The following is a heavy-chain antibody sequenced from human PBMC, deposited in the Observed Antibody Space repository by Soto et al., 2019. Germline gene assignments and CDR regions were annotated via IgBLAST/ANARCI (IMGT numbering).Heavy chain of an antibody. CDR2: IYYSGTT. J-gene: IGHJ6*02. V-gene: IGHV4-59*01. CDR1: GGSISSYY. D-gene: IGHD2-15*01. Sequence: SETLSLTCTVSGGSISSYYWSWIRRPPGKGLEWIGFIYYSGTTKYNPSLKSRVTISIDTSKNQFSLNLSSVTAADTAVYYCARDQGIYCGGGRCYSGPPRVSSDYYYYGVDVWGQGTTVTVSS. CDR3: ARDQGIYCGGGRCYSGPPRVSSDYYYYGVDV.